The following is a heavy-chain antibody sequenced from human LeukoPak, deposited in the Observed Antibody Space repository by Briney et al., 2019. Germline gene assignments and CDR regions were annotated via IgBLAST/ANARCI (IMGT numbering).Heavy chain of an antibody. CDR2: IYPGDSDT. D-gene: IGHD3-22*01. CDR3: ARQSRYYYDSSGYWLDY. V-gene: IGHV5-51*01. J-gene: IGHJ4*02. CDR1: GYSLTSYW. Sequence: PGESLKISCKGSGYSLTSYWIGWVRQMPGKGLEWMGIIYPGDSDTRYSPSFQGQVTISADKSISTAYLQWSSLKASDTATYYCARQSRYYYDSSGYWLDYWGQGTLVTVSS.